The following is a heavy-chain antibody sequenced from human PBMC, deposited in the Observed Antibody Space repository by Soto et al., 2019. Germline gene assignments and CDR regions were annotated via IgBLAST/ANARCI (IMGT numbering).Heavy chain of an antibody. D-gene: IGHD3-9*01. J-gene: IGHJ6*02. CDR1: GYTFTSYY. CDR2: INPSGGST. CDR3: ARDRGRYFDWFQGRVYGMDV. V-gene: IGHV1-46*01. Sequence: GASVKVSCKASGYTFTSYYMHWVRQAPGQGLEWMGIINPSGGSTSYAQKFQGRVTMTRDTSTSTVYMELSSLRSEDTAVYYCARDRGRYFDWFQGRVYGMDVWGQGTTVTVSS.